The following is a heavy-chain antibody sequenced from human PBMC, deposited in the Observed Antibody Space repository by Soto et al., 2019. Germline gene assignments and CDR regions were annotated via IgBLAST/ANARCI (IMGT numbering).Heavy chain of an antibody. V-gene: IGHV3-7*01. J-gene: IGHJ6*03. CDR3: ARSGVGSSFSSYYYYYYMDV. D-gene: IGHD6-13*01. CDR2: IKQDGSEK. CDR1: GFTFSSYW. Sequence: GGSLRLSCAASGFTFSSYWMSWVRQAPGKGLEWVANIKQDGSEKYYVDSVKGRFTISRDNAKNSLYLQMNSLRAEDTAVYYCARSGVGSSFSSYYYYYYMDVWGKGTTVTVSS.